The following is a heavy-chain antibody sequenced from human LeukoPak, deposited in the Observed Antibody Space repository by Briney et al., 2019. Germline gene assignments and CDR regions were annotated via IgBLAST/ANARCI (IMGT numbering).Heavy chain of an antibody. D-gene: IGHD2-2*01. V-gene: IGHV3-21*01. Sequence: PWGSLRLSCAASGFTFSSYSMNWVRQAPGKGLEWVSSISSSSSYIYYADSVKGRFTISRDNAKNSLYLQMNSLRAEDTAVYYCARGASQQYNWFDPWGQGTLVTVSS. CDR2: ISSSSSYI. CDR3: ARGASQQYNWFDP. CDR1: GFTFSSYS. J-gene: IGHJ5*02.